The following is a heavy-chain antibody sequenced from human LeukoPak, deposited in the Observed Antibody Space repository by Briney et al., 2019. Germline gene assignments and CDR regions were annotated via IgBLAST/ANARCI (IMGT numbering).Heavy chain of an antibody. J-gene: IGHJ4*02. V-gene: IGHV4-39*01. CDR3: ASGQSFGAVAGTVVY. D-gene: IGHD6-19*01. CDR1: GGSISSSSYY. Sequence: PSETLSLTCTASGGSISSSSYYWGWIRQPPGKGLEWIGSIYYSGSTYYNPSPKSRVTISVDTSKNQFSLKLSSVTAADTAVYYCASGQSFGAVAGTVVYWGQGTLVTVSS. CDR2: IYYSGST.